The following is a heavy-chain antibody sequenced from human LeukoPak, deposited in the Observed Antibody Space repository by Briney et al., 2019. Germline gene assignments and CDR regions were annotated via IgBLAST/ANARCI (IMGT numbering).Heavy chain of an antibody. J-gene: IGHJ3*02. CDR1: GGSISSYY. Sequence: PSETLSLTCTVSGGSISSYYWSWIRQPPGKGLEWIGYIYYSGSTNYNPSLKSRVTISVDTSKNQFSLKLSSVTAADTAVYYCARHILLDGDAFDIWGQGTMVTVSS. D-gene: IGHD1-20*01. CDR2: IYYSGST. CDR3: ARHILLDGDAFDI. V-gene: IGHV4-59*08.